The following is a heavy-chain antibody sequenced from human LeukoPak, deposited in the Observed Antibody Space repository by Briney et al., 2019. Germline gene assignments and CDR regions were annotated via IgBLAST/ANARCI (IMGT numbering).Heavy chain of an antibody. CDR3: ARDLYDILTGYYMDV. CDR1: GFTFSSYS. D-gene: IGHD3-9*01. Sequence: GGSLRLSCAASGFTFSSYSMNWVRQAPGKGLEWVSYISSSSSTIYYADSVKGRFTISRDNAKNSLYLQMNSLRAEDTAVYYCARDLYDILTGYYMDVWGKGTTVTVSS. V-gene: IGHV3-48*04. CDR2: ISSSSSTI. J-gene: IGHJ6*03.